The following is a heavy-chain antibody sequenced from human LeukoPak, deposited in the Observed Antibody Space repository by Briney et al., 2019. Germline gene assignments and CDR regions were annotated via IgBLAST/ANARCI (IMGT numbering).Heavy chain of an antibody. J-gene: IGHJ4*02. CDR1: GGTFSSYA. CDR3: ARGRPDY. V-gene: IGHV1-2*02. CDR2: INANNGDS. Sequence: ASVKVSCKASGGTFSSYAISWVRQAPGHGLEWMGWINANNGDSSYAQKFQGRVTMTRDTSMSTAYMELSSLKFDDTAVYYCARGRPDYWGQGTLVTVSS. D-gene: IGHD6-25*01.